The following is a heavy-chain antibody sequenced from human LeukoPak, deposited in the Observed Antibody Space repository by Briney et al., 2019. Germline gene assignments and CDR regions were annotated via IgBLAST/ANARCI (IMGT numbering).Heavy chain of an antibody. J-gene: IGHJ4*02. D-gene: IGHD6-13*01. Sequence: PGRSLTLSCAASGFTFSSFGMHRVRQAPGKGLERVAVIWYDASNKYYADSVKGRFTISRDNSKNTLYLQMNSLRDDDTAVYYCVRGVGVSRFNYLDSWGQGTLVIVSS. CDR1: GFTFSSFG. CDR3: VRGVGVSRFNYLDS. CDR2: IWYDASNK. V-gene: IGHV3-33*01.